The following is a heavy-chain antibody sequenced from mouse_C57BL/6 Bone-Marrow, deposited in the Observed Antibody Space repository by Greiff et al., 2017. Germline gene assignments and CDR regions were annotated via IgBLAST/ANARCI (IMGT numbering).Heavy chain of an antibody. J-gene: IGHJ1*03. CDR3: ARHVATVVAHWYFDV. CDR2: IFPGSGST. V-gene: IGHV1-75*01. D-gene: IGHD1-1*01. CDR1: GYTFTDYY. Sequence: VQLQQSGPELVKPGASVKISCKASGYTFTDYYINWVKQRPGQGLEWIGWIFPGSGSTYYNEKFKGKATLTVDKSSSTAYMLLSSLTSEDSAVYCGARHVATVVAHWYFDVWGTGTTVTVSS.